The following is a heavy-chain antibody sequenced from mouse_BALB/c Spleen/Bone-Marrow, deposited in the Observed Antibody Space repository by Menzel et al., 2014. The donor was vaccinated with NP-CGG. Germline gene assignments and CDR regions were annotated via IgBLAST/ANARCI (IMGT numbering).Heavy chain of an antibody. CDR2: INPNNGGT. D-gene: IGHD1-1*02. CDR1: GYTFTDYT. J-gene: IGHJ2*01. V-gene: IGHV1-18*01. CDR3: XXGXWYY. Sequence: EVQLQESGPELVMPGASVKISCKTSGYTFTDYTIHWVKQSHGKSLEWIGRINPNNGGTNYNQKFKDKATLTLDKSSSTAYMELRSLTSEDSAVYYXXXGXWYYWGQGXTLTVSS.